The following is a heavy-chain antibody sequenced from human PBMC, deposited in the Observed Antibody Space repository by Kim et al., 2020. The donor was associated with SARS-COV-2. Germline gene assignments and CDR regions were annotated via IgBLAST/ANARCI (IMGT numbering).Heavy chain of an antibody. J-gene: IGHJ6*02. D-gene: IGHD3-10*01. CDR1: GFSFSSCA. Sequence: GGSLRLSCAASGFSFSSCAMHWVRQAPGKGLEWVAVISYDGSNKYYADSGKGRFTISRDHSKNTLYLQMNSLRGEETALYYCARDPCSRLRGVTYSYYGMDVWGQGTTVTVSS. CDR2: ISYDGSNK. CDR3: ARDPCSRLRGVTYSYYGMDV. V-gene: IGHV3-30-3*01.